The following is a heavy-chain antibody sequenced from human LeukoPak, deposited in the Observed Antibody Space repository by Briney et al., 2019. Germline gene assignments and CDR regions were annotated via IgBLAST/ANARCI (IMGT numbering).Heavy chain of an antibody. Sequence: PSETLSLTCTVSGGSVSSGSYYWSWIRQPPGKGLEWIVYIYYSGSTNYNPSLKSRVTISVDTSKNQFSLKLSSVSAADTAVYYCARELEQWLLVYWGQGTLVTVSS. CDR2: IYYSGST. D-gene: IGHD6-19*01. CDR3: ARELEQWLLVY. V-gene: IGHV4-61*01. J-gene: IGHJ4*02. CDR1: GGSVSSGSYY.